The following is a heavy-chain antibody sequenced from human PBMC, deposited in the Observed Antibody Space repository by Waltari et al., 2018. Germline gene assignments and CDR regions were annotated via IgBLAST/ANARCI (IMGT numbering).Heavy chain of an antibody. J-gene: IGHJ4*02. CDR3: ARLGGVVVVVAADE. CDR1: GYSSGSGCY. CDR2: IYHSGST. D-gene: IGHD2-15*01. V-gene: IGHV4-38-2*01. Sequence: QVQLQESGPGMVKPSETLSLTGAVSGYSSGSGCYWGWTRPPPGKGLVWIGSIYHSGSTYYNPSLKSRVTISVDTSKNQFSLKLSSVTAADTAVYYCARLGGVVVVVAADEWGQGTLVTVSS.